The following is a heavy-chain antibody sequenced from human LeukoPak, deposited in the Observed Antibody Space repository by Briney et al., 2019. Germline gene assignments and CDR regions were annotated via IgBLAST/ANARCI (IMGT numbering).Heavy chain of an antibody. CDR3: AGTYYYDSSGFYPEFFQH. D-gene: IGHD3-22*01. CDR1: GFTFDDYV. CDR2: ITWNGGYT. Sequence: TGGSLRLSCAASGFTFDDYVMHWVRQAPGKGLEWVSGITWNGGYTGYADSVKGRFTISRDTAKNSLYLQMNSLRAEDTALYYCAGTYYYDSSGFYPEFFQHWGQGTLVIISS. J-gene: IGHJ1*01. V-gene: IGHV3-20*04.